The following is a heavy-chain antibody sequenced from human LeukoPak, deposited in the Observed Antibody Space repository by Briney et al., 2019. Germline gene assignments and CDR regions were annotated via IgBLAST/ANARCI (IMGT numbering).Heavy chain of an antibody. J-gene: IGHJ4*02. D-gene: IGHD1-14*01. V-gene: IGHV3-21*06. CDR1: GHTFSTSG. CDR3: ATETNGRHYDY. CDR2: IGPTGFDR. Sequence: GGSLRLSCTTSGHTFSTSGFNWVRQAPGKGLEWVASIGPTGFDRYHADSIKGRFTISRDNANNFLYLQMDSLRAEDTAVYYCATETNGRHYDYWGQGTLLTVSS.